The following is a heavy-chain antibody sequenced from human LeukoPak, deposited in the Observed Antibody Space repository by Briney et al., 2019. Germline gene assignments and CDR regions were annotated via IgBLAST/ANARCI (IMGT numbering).Heavy chain of an antibody. CDR1: GYSISSGYY. Sequence: SETLSLTCTVSGYSISSGYYWGWIRQPPGKGLEWIGSIYHSGSTYYNPSLKSRVTRSVDTSKNQFSLKLSSVTAADTAVYYCARDLTYYYDSSGYYYFDYWGQGTLVTVSS. J-gene: IGHJ4*02. CDR2: IYHSGST. V-gene: IGHV4-38-2*02. CDR3: ARDLTYYYDSSGYYYFDY. D-gene: IGHD3-22*01.